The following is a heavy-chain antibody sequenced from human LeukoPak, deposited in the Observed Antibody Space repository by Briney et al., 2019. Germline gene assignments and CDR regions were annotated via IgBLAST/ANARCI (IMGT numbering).Heavy chain of an antibody. V-gene: IGHV1-46*01. D-gene: IGHD3-10*01. CDR3: ARDRGMTNDAFDI. J-gene: IGHJ3*02. CDR2: INPSGGST. Sequence: EASVKVSCKASGYTFINYGISWVRQAPGQGLEWMGIINPSGGSTSYAQKFQGRVTMTRDASTSTVYMELSSLRSEDTAVYYCARDRGMTNDAFDIWGQGTMVTVSS. CDR1: GYTFINYG.